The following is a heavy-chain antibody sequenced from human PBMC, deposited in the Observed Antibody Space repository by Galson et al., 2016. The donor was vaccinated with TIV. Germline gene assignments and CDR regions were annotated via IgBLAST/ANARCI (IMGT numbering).Heavy chain of an antibody. V-gene: IGHV1-2*04. J-gene: IGHJ5*02. Sequence: SVKVSCKASGYSFTDCYIHWVRQAPGQGLEWMGWINPSSGGTFYAQRFQDWVTMTRDTSISTTYMDLSRLRPNDTAVYYCARGQGDSRGFDPWGQGTLVTVSS. CDR1: GYSFTDCY. CDR3: ARGQGDSRGFDP. CDR2: INPSSGGT. D-gene: IGHD2-21*02.